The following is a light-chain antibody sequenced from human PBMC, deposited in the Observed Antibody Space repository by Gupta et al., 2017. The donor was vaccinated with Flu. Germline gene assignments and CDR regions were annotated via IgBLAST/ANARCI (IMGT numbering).Light chain of an antibody. CDR2: EGT. Sequence: QSALTQPPSASGSPAKSVTISCTGTSSDIGGHNYVSWFQQHPGKAPKLMIYEGTNRPSGVPDCFSGSESANTASLTVSGREAEDEDDYYCFSNTGSGWVFGGGTKLTVL. V-gene: IGLV2-8*01. CDR3: FSNTGSGWV. J-gene: IGLJ3*02. CDR1: SSDIGGHNY.